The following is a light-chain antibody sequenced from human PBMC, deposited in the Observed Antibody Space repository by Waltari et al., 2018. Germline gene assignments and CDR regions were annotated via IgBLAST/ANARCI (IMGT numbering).Light chain of an antibody. CDR2: DVS. J-gene: IGKJ4*01. Sequence: EVVLTQSPGALSLSPGERATLSCRASQSVNANYIAWYQRQPGQAPRLLMYDVSTSATGTADRFSGSGSGTDFILTISRLDPEDLAIYFCQQYGHSPITVGGGSKVEIK. CDR1: QSVNANY. CDR3: QQYGHSPIT. V-gene: IGKV3-20*01.